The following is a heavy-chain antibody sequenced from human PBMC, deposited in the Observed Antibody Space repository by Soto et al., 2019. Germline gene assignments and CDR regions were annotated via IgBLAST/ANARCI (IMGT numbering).Heavy chain of an antibody. J-gene: IGHJ3*02. CDR3: ATGGSYRTGAFDI. D-gene: IGHD1-26*01. CDR2: INPYSGGT. Sequence: QVHLVQSGAEVKKPGASVKVSCKASGYIFTGYYMHWVRQAPGQGLEWMGCINPYSGGTNYPQRFQGRVTMTRDTSISTAYMELSSLRSEDTAVYYCATGGSYRTGAFDIWGQGTMVTVSS. CDR1: GYIFTGYY. V-gene: IGHV1-2*02.